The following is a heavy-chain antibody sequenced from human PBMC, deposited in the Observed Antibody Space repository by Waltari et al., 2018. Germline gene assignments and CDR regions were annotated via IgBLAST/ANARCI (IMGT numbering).Heavy chain of an antibody. D-gene: IGHD3-22*01. J-gene: IGHJ4*02. Sequence: EVQLLESGGGLVQPGGSLRLSCAASGFTFSSDAMSWVRQAPGKGLGWFSAISGSGGRTYYADSVKVRFTISRDNSKNTLYLQMNSLRAEDTAVYYCAKHYYSSGYFDYWGQGTLVTVSS. V-gene: IGHV3-23*01. CDR1: GFTFSSDA. CDR2: ISGSGGRT. CDR3: AKHYYSSGYFDY.